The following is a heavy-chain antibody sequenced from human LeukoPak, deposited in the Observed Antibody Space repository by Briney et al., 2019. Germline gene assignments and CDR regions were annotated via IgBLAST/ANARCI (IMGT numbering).Heavy chain of an antibody. CDR1: GGSISSSSYY. CDR2: IYYSGST. Sequence: SETLSLTCTVSGGSISSSSYYWGWIRQPPGKGLEWIGSIYYSGSTYYNPSLKSRVTISVDTSKNQFSLKLSSVTAADTALYYCARRAVAGPFDYWGQGTLVTVSS. V-gene: IGHV4-39*01. J-gene: IGHJ4*02. CDR3: ARRAVAGPFDY. D-gene: IGHD6-19*01.